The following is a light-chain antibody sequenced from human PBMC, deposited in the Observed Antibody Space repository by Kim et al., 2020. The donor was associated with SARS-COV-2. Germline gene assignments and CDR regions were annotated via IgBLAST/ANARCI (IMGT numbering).Light chain of an antibody. V-gene: IGLV1-40*01. Sequence: QSVLTQPASVSGAPGQTVTISCTGNSSNIGAGFDVHWYQQLPGTAPTLLIYANINRPSGVPDRFSGSKSGTSASLAITGLQADDEADYYCQSYGRSLNVFLFGGGTQLTVL. CDR1: SSNIGAGFD. CDR2: ANI. J-gene: IGLJ2*01. CDR3: QSYGRSLNVFL.